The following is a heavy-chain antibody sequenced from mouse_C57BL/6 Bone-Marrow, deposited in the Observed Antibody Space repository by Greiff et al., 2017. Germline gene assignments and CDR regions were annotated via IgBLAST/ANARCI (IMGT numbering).Heavy chain of an antibody. CDR3: TTRVYYGSSYWYFDV. CDR2: IDPENGDT. V-gene: IGHV14-4*01. D-gene: IGHD1-1*01. CDR1: GFNIKDDY. Sequence: VQLQQSGAELVRPGASVKLSCTASGFNIKDDYMHWVKQRPEQGLEWIGWIDPENGDTEYASKFQGKATITADTTFNTAYLQLSRLTSEDTAVYYCTTRVYYGSSYWYFDVWGTGTTVTVSS. J-gene: IGHJ1*03.